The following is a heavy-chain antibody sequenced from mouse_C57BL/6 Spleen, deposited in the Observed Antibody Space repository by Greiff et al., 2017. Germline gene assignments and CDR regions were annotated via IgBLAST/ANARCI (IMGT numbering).Heavy chain of an antibody. Sequence: QVQLQQSGAELVRPGASVTLSCKASGYTFTDYEMHWVKQTPVHGLEWIGAIDPETGGTAYNQKFKGKAILTADKSSSTAYMELRSLTSEDSAVYYCTREGYYYGSRHYWYFDVWGTGTTVTVSS. J-gene: IGHJ1*03. V-gene: IGHV1-15*01. CDR2: IDPETGGT. D-gene: IGHD1-1*01. CDR1: GYTFTDYE. CDR3: TREGYYYGSRHYWYFDV.